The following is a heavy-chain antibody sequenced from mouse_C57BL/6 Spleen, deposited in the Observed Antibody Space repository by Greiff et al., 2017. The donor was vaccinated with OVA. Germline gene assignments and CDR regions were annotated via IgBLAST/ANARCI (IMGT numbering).Heavy chain of an antibody. CDR1: GYAFSSSW. CDR2: IYPGDGDT. J-gene: IGHJ1*03. D-gene: IGHD1-2*01. Sequence: VQLQESGPELVKPGASVKISCKASGYAFSSSWLNWVKQRPGKGLEWIGRIYPGDGDTNYNGKFKGKATLTADKSSSTAYMQLSSLTSEDSAVYCCARGLLRLDVWGTGTTVTVSS. CDR3: ARGLLRLDV. V-gene: IGHV1-82*01.